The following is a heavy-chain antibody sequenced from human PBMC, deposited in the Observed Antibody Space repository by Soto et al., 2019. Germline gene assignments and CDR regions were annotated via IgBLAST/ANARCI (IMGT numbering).Heavy chain of an antibody. D-gene: IGHD3-22*01. CDR1: GGSISSYY. V-gene: IGHV4-59*01. J-gene: IGHJ5*02. CDR2: MYNTGST. Sequence: SETLSLTCTVSGGSISSYYWSWIRQPPGKGLEWIGYMYNTGSTIYNPSLKSRVTISVDTAKNQFSLRLNSVTAADTAVYYCKGAYYDINGYSLDPWGQGTSVTVSS. CDR3: KGAYYDINGYSLDP.